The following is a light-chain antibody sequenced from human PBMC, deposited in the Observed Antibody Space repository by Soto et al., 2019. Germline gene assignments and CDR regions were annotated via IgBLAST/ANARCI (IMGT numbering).Light chain of an antibody. V-gene: IGKV3-11*01. CDR3: QQRSNWPPST. J-gene: IGKJ5*01. Sequence: EIVLTQSPATLSLSPGGRATLSCRASQSVSNYLAWYQQKPGQAPRLLIYDASNRATGIPARFSGSGSGTDFTLTISSLEPEDFAVYYCQQRSNWPPSTFGQGTRLEIK. CDR2: DAS. CDR1: QSVSNY.